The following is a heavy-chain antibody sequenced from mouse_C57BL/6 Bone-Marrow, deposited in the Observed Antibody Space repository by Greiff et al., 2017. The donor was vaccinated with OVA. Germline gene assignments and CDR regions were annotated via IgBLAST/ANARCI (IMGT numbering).Heavy chain of an antibody. CDR3: ARHPYYSTYYYAMDY. D-gene: IGHD2-5*01. CDR2: INYDGSST. Sequence: EVKVEESEGGLVQPGSSMKLSCTASGFTFSDYYMAWVRQVPEKGLEWVANINYDGSSTYYLDSLKSRFIISRENAKNILYLQMSSLKSEDTATYYCARHPYYSTYYYAMDYWGQGTSVTVSS. J-gene: IGHJ4*01. V-gene: IGHV5-16*01. CDR1: GFTFSDYY.